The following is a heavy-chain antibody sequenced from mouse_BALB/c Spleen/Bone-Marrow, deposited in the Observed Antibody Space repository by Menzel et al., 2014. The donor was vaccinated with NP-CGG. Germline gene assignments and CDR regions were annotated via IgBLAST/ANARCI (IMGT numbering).Heavy chain of an antibody. CDR2: ISCYNGAT. CDR1: GYSFAGYY. CDR3: ARTPYESYWCFDV. Sequence: LVKTGASVKISCKASGYSFAGYYMHWVKQSHGKSLEWIGYISCYNGATSYNQKFKGKATFTVDTSSSTAYMQFNSLTSEDSAVYYCARTPYESYWCFDVWGAGTTVTVSS. V-gene: IGHV1S34*01. D-gene: IGHD2-12*01. J-gene: IGHJ1*01.